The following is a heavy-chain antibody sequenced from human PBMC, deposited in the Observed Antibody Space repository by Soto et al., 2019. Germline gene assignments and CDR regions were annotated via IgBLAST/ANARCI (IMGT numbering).Heavy chain of an antibody. CDR1: GFTVSSNY. V-gene: IGHV3-53*04. CDR2: IYSGGST. D-gene: IGHD6-19*01. Sequence: GGSLRLSCAASGFTVSSNYMSWVRQAPGKGLEWVSVIYSGGSTYHADSVKGRFTISRHNSKNTLYLQMNSLRAEDTAVYYCARGRSSGWYYFDYWGQGTLVTVSS. J-gene: IGHJ4*02. CDR3: ARGRSSGWYYFDY.